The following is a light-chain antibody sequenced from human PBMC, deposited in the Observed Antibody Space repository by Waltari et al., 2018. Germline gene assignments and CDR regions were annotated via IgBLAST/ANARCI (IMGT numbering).Light chain of an antibody. CDR2: EGN. CDR3: CSNVGSSVF. V-gene: IGLV2-23*03. Sequence: QSALTQPASVSGSPGQSITISCTGFHSHVWSYNLVSWYQKHPGKAPKLWIYEGNRRPSGVSNRFSGSKSDNTASLTLSGLQAEDEADYYCCSNVGSSVFFGGGTKLTVL. J-gene: IGLJ2*01. CDR1: HSHVWSYNL.